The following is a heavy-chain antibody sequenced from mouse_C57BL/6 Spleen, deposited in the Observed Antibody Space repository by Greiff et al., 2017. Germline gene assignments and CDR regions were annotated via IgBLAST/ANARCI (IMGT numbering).Heavy chain of an antibody. V-gene: IGHV2-3*01. D-gene: IGHD2-4*01. Sequence: VMLVESGPGLVAPSQSLSITCTVSGFSLTSYGVSWVRQPPGKGLEWLGVIWGDGSTNYPSALISRESISKDKSKSQGFVKLNSLQTDDTATDYCAKEGLRQDYAMDYWGQGTSGTGSS. CDR1: GFSLTSYG. J-gene: IGHJ4*01. CDR3: AKEGLRQDYAMDY. CDR2: IWGDGST.